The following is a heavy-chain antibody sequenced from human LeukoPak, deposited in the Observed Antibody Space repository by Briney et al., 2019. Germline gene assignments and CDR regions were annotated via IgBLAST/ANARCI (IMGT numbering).Heavy chain of an antibody. Sequence: GGSLRLSCAASGFNFGIYSMTWVRQAPGKGLEWVASMGSSGSHIYYADSVKGRFTISRDNAKNSLYLQLNSLGAEDTAVYFCARPGVYVPSNCRGRGNRFDPWGRGALVAVSS. J-gene: IGHJ5*02. D-gene: IGHD2-15*01. CDR1: GFNFGIYS. CDR3: ARPGVYVPSNCRGRGNRFDP. CDR2: MGSSGSHI. V-gene: IGHV3-21*01.